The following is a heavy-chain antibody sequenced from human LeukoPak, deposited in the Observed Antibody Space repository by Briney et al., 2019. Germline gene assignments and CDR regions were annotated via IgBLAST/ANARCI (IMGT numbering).Heavy chain of an antibody. V-gene: IGHV3-33*06. CDR3: AKARGAATYYYYYMDV. Sequence: GGSLRLSCAVSGFSFSNYGMHWVRQAPGKGLEWLALIWYDGSNKYYADSVKGRFTFSRDNSKNTLYLQMNTLRAKDTAVYYCAKARGAATYYYYYMDVWGKGTTVTVYS. J-gene: IGHJ6*03. D-gene: IGHD1-26*01. CDR2: IWYDGSNK. CDR1: GFSFSNYG.